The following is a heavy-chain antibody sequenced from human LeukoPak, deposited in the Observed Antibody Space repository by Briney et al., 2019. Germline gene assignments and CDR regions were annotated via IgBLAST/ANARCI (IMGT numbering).Heavy chain of an antibody. D-gene: IGHD6-19*01. V-gene: IGHV3-23*01. CDR2: ISGSGGSP. J-gene: IGHJ4*02. CDR3: AKDRVALAGIGLDY. Sequence: QSGASLRLTCAASGVTFSSYAMSWVRQAPGKGLEWVSSISGSGGSPYYADSVKGRFTTFRDNSNNTLYLEMNSLRADDTAVYYCAKDRVALAGIGLDYWGQGTLVTVSS. CDR1: GVTFSSYA.